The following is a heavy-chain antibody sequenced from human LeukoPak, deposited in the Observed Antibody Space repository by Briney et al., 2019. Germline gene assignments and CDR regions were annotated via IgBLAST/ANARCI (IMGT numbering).Heavy chain of an antibody. Sequence: SETLSLTCTVSGGSISSYYWSWIRQPPGKGPEWIGYIYYSGSTNYNPSLKSRVTISVDTSKNQFSLKLSSVTAADTAVYYCARDLDSSGRNGMDVWGQGTTVTVSS. CDR3: ARDLDSSGRNGMDV. D-gene: IGHD6-19*01. CDR1: GGSISSYY. V-gene: IGHV4-59*01. J-gene: IGHJ6*02. CDR2: IYYSGST.